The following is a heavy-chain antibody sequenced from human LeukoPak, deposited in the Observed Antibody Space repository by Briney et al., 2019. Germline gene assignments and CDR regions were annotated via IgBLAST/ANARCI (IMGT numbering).Heavy chain of an antibody. CDR1: GGSISTSNYY. V-gene: IGHV4-39*07. J-gene: IGHJ3*02. Sequence: PSETLSLTCTVSGGSISTSNYYWGWIRQPPGKGLEWIGNIFYSGSTYYSPSLKSRVTISLDTSRNQFSLKLNSVTAADTAVYYCARDSKIGAFDIWGQGTMVTVSS. CDR2: IFYSGST. D-gene: IGHD2/OR15-2a*01. CDR3: ARDSKIGAFDI.